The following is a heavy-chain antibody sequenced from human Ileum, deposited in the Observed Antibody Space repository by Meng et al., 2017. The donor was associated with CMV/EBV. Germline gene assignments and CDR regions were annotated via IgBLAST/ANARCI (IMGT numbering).Heavy chain of an antibody. CDR3: ARRLTIFGVVIRFYFDY. CDR2: INHSGST. V-gene: IGHV4-34*01. J-gene: IGHJ4*02. D-gene: IGHD3-3*01. CDR1: GGSFSGYY. Sequence: SETLSLTCAVYGGSFSGYYWSWIRQPPGKGLEWIGEINHSGSTNYNPSLKIRVTISVDTSKNQFSLKLSSVTAADTAVYYCARRLTIFGVVIRFYFDYWGQGTLVTVSS.